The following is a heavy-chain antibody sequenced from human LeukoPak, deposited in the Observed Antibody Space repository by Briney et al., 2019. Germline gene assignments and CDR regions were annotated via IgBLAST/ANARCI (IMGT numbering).Heavy chain of an antibody. V-gene: IGHV1-2*02. J-gene: IGHJ4*02. D-gene: IGHD3-22*01. CDR3: ARDRDSSGYWYYFDY. Sequence: ASVKVSCKASGYTFTGYYMHWVRQAPGQGLEWMGWINPNSGGTNYAQKFQGRVTMTRDTSISTAYMELSRLRSDDTAVYYCARDRDSSGYWYYFDYWGQGTLVTVSS. CDR2: INPNSGGT. CDR1: GYTFTGYY.